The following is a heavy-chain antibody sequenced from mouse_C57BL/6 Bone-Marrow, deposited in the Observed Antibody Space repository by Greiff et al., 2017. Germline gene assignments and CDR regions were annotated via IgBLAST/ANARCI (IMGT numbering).Heavy chain of an antibody. CDR2: ISIGGSDT. V-gene: IGHV5-6*01. CDR3: ARLSPFAY. Sequence: EVQLVESGGDLVKPGGSLKLSCAASGFTFSSYGMSWVRQTPDKRLEWVATISIGGSDTYYPDSVKGRFTIARDNAKNTLYLQMSSLKAEDTAMYDGARLSPFAYWGQGTRVTVSA. CDR1: GFTFSSYG. J-gene: IGHJ3*01.